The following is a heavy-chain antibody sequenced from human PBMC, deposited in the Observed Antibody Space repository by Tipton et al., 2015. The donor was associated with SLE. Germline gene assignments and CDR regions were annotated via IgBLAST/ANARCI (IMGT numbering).Heavy chain of an antibody. CDR3: ARHDGQWDAFDI. CDR2: IYYSGST. V-gene: IGHV4-59*08. D-gene: IGHD6-19*01. J-gene: IGHJ3*02. CDR1: GGSFSSYY. Sequence: TLSLTCAVYGGSFSSYYWSWIRQPPGKGLEWIGYIYYSGSTNYNPSLKSRVTISVDTSKNQFSLKLSSVTAADTAVYYCARHDGQWDAFDIWGQGTMVTVSS.